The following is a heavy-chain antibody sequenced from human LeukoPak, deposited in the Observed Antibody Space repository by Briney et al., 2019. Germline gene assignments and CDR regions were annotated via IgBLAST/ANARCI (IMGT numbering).Heavy chain of an antibody. CDR2: ISSSSSYI. CDR1: GFTFSSYR. CDR3: AELGITMIGGV. Sequence: PGGSLRLSCAASGFTFSSYRMNWVRQARGKGLEWVSSISSSSSYIDYADSVKGRFTISRDNAKNSLYPQMNSLRAEDTAVYYCAELGITMIGGVWGKGTTVTISS. D-gene: IGHD3-10*02. V-gene: IGHV3-21*01. J-gene: IGHJ6*04.